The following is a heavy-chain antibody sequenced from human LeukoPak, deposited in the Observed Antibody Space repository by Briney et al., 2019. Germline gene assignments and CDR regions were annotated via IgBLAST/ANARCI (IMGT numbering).Heavy chain of an antibody. CDR3: AKGLDIVVVPATNDY. J-gene: IGHJ4*02. CDR2: ISGSGGST. Sequence: SGGSLRLSCAASGFTFTTYGMHWVRQAPGKGLEWVSAISGSGGSTYYADSVKGRFTISRDNSKNTLYLQMNSLRVEDTAVYYCAKGLDIVVVPATNDYWGQGTLVTVSS. D-gene: IGHD2-2*03. CDR1: GFTFTTYG. V-gene: IGHV3-23*01.